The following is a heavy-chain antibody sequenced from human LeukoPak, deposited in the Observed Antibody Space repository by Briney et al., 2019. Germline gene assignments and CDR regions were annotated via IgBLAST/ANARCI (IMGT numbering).Heavy chain of an antibody. CDR1: GGSLSSSSYY. Sequence: SETLSVTCIVAGGSLSSSSYYWGWIRQPPGKGLEWIGSIYYSGSTYHNPSLKSRVTISVDTPKNQFSLKLSSVTAADTAVYYCARHRSGWLQSSFDYWGQGTLVTVSS. D-gene: IGHD5-24*01. CDR3: ARHRSGWLQSSFDY. J-gene: IGHJ4*02. CDR2: IYYSGST. V-gene: IGHV4-39*01.